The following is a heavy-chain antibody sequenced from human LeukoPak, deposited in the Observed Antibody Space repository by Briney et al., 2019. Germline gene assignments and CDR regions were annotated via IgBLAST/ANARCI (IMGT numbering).Heavy chain of an antibody. CDR1: GFTFYTYA. D-gene: IGHD3-10*01. CDR3: AKDPEGFGELSQYGMDV. CDR2: IGGSGGST. Sequence: LPGGSLRLSCAASGFTFYTYAMSWIRQAPGKGLEWVSAIGGSGGSTFYADSVMGRFTISRDNSENTLYLQMNSLRAEDTAVYFCAKDPEGFGELSQYGMDVWGQGTTVTVSS. J-gene: IGHJ6*02. V-gene: IGHV3-23*01.